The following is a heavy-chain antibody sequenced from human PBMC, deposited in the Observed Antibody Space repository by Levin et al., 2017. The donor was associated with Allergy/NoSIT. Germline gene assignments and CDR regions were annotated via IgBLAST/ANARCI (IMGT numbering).Heavy chain of an antibody. J-gene: IGHJ4*02. V-gene: IGHV4-4*02. CDR3: ARGLEGYSRSGHETYFFDY. Sequence: SETLSLTCAVSGGSISSSNWWSWVRQPPGKGLEWIGEIFHSGSTRYNPSLMSRVTISVDTSKNQFSLKLTSVTAADTAVYYCARGLEGYSRSGHETYFFDYWGQGTLVTVSS. D-gene: IGHD6-13*01. CDR1: GGSISSSNW. CDR2: IFHSGST.